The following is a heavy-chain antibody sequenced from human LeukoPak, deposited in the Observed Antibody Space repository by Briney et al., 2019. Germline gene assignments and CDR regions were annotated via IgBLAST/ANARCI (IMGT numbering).Heavy chain of an antibody. J-gene: IGHJ6*03. CDR2: INHSGST. CDR3: ARGRRIQPYYYYMDV. CDR1: GGSFSGYY. V-gene: IGHV4-34*01. D-gene: IGHD5-18*01. Sequence: PSETLSLTCAVYGGSFSGYYWSWIRQPPGQGLEWIGEINHSGSTNYNPSLKSRVTISVDTSKNQFSLKLSSVTAADTAVYYCARGRRIQPYYYYMDVWGKGTTVTVSS.